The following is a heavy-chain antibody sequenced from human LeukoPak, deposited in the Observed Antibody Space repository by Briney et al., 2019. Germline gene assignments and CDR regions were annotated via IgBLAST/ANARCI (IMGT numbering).Heavy chain of an antibody. CDR2: IWYDGSNK. CDR1: GFTFSSYA. D-gene: IGHD3-22*01. CDR3: ARAFYYYDSSGYYDDW. Sequence: GSLRLSCSASGFTFSSYAMHWVRQAPGKGLEWVAVIWYDGSNKYYADSVKGRFTISRDNSKNTLYLQMNSLRAEDTAVYYCARAFYYYDSSGYYDDWWGQGTLVTVSS. J-gene: IGHJ4*02. V-gene: IGHV3-33*08.